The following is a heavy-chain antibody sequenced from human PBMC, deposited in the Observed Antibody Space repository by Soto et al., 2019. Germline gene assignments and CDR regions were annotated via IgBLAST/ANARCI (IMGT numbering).Heavy chain of an antibody. CDR1: GGTFKSYV. CDR3: ATVATRGHYYYYGMDV. CDR2: FIPLFGTP. Sequence: SVKVSCKASGGTFKSYVFSWVRQAPGQGLEWMGGFIPLFGTPNYAQKFQGRVTITADESTSTVYMEMSSLTSEDSAVYYCATVATRGHYYYYGMDVWGQGTTVTVSS. V-gene: IGHV1-69*13. J-gene: IGHJ6*02.